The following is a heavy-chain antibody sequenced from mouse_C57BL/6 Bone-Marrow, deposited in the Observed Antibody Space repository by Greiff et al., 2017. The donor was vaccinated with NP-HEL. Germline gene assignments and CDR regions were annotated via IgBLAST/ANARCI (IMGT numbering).Heavy chain of an antibody. CDR2: SRNKANDYTT. CDR1: GFTFSDFY. J-gene: IGHJ4*01. D-gene: IGHD2-2*01. V-gene: IGHV7-1*01. Sequence: EVKLVESGGGLVQSGRSLRLSCATSGFTFSDFYMEWVRQAPGKGLEWIAASRNKANDYTTEYSASVKGRFIVSRDTSQSILYLQMNALRADDTAIYYCARDAVGYPYAMDYWGQGTSVTVSS. CDR3: ARDAVGYPYAMDY.